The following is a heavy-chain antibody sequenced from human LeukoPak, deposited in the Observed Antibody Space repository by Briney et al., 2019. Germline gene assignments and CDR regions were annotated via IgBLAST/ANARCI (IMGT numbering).Heavy chain of an antibody. Sequence: TGGSLRLSCAASGFTFSAYGMTWVRQAPGKGLEWVSAISGSDGYTYYADSVKGRFTISRDNSKNTLYLQMNSLRAEDTAIYYCAKQDTSMDYFDYWGRGTLVSVSS. CDR3: AKQDTSMDYFDY. CDR2: ISGSDGYT. V-gene: IGHV3-23*01. CDR1: GFTFSAYG. J-gene: IGHJ4*02. D-gene: IGHD5-18*01.